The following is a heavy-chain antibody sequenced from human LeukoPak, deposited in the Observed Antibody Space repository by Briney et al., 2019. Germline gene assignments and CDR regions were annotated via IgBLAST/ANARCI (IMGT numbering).Heavy chain of an antibody. V-gene: IGHV3-33*01. CDR3: ARDPNGYYYDSSGFDY. CDR1: GFTFSSYG. CDR2: IWYDGSSK. D-gene: IGHD3-22*01. J-gene: IGHJ4*02. Sequence: GGSLRLSCAASGFTFSSYGMHWVRQAPGKGLEWVAVIWYDGSSKYYADSVKGRFTISRDNSKNTLYLQMNSLRAEDTAVYYCARDPNGYYYDSSGFDYWGQGTLVTVSS.